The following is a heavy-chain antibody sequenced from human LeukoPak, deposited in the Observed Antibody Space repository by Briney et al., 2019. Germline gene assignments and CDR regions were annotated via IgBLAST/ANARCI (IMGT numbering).Heavy chain of an antibody. D-gene: IGHD5-18*01. CDR3: ARGFSYGDY. CDR2: INPSGGST. V-gene: IGHV1-46*01. J-gene: IGHJ4*02. Sequence: GASVKVSCKASGYTFSDYHMHWVRQAPGQGLEWMGIINPSGGSTNYAQKFQGRLTMTRDTSTSTVYVELSSLRSEDTAVYYCARGFSYGDYWGQGTLVTVSS. CDR1: GYTFSDYH.